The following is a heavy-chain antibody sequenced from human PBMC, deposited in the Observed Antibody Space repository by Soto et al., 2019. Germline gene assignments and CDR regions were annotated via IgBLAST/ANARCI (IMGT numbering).Heavy chain of an antibody. J-gene: IGHJ4*02. Sequence: VQLLESGGGVVQPGRSLRLSCAASGFTFSECGMHWVRQAPGKGLEWVAVVTSEETEIHYADSVRGRFTISRDNSKNMVYLQMDSLRVEDPAVYYSVKEQSSGYGRTADYWGQGTLIPVSS. CDR3: VKEQSSGYGRTADY. D-gene: IGHD6-25*01. V-gene: IGHV3-30*18. CDR2: VTSEETEI. CDR1: GFTFSECG.